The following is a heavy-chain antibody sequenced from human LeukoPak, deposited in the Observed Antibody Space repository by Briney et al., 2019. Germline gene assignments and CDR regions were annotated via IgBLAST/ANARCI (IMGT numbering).Heavy chain of an antibody. V-gene: IGHV1-2*02. Sequence: GASVKVSCKASGYTFTGYYMHWVRQAPGQGLEWMGWINPNSGGTNYAQKFQGRVTMTGDTSFSTAYMELSRLRSDDTAVYYCARDYSTSWSYNAFDIWGQGTMVTVSS. J-gene: IGHJ3*02. CDR3: ARDYSTSWSYNAFDI. CDR1: GYTFTGYY. D-gene: IGHD6-13*01. CDR2: INPNSGGT.